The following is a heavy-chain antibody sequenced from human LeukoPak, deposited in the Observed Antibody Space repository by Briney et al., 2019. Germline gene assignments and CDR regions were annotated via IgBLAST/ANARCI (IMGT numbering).Heavy chain of an antibody. J-gene: IGHJ4*02. Sequence: SETLSLTCAVYGGSFSGYYWSWIRQPPGKGLEWIGEINHSGSTNYNPSLKSRVTISVDTSKNQFSLKLSSVTAADTAVYYCARGGWSYSSSWHLDYWGQGTLVTVSS. CDR2: INHSGST. CDR1: GGSFSGYY. CDR3: ARGGWSYSSSWHLDY. V-gene: IGHV4-34*01. D-gene: IGHD6-13*01.